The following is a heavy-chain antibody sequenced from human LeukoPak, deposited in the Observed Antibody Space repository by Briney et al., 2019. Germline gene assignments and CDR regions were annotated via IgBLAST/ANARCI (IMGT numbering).Heavy chain of an antibody. Sequence: ASVKVSCKASGGTFSSYAINWVRQAPGQGLEWMGRIIPILDIRNYAQKFQGRVTITANRSTSTAYMQLSSLKSEDTAVYYCARSVYSSSWYTGGFDIWGQGTMVTVSS. D-gene: IGHD6-13*01. J-gene: IGHJ3*02. CDR1: GGTFSSYA. V-gene: IGHV1-69*04. CDR2: IIPILDIR. CDR3: ARSVYSSSWYTGGFDI.